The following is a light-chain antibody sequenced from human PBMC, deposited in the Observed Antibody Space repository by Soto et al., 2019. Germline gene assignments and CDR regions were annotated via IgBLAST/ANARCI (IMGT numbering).Light chain of an antibody. Sequence: EVVMTQSPATLSVAPGERATLFCRASQTVSSNLAWYQQKPGQPPRLLIYGASTRATGIPARFSGSGSGTGFTLTISSLQSEDFAVYYCQHYNSWPPWTFGQGTTVELK. CDR2: GAS. J-gene: IGKJ1*01. CDR3: QHYNSWPPWT. V-gene: IGKV3-15*01. CDR1: QTVSSN.